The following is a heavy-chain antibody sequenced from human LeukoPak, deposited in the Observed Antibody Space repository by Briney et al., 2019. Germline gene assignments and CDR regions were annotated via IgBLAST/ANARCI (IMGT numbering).Heavy chain of an antibody. Sequence: SETRALTCAVYGGSFSGYYWSWIRQPPGKGLEWIGEINHSGSTNYNPSLKSRVTISVDTSKNQFSLKLSSVTAADTAVYYCARSVRRSSSSQNGGWGQGTLVTVSS. CDR2: INHSGST. CDR1: GGSFSGYY. J-gene: IGHJ4*02. CDR3: ARSVRRSSSSQNGG. D-gene: IGHD6-6*01. V-gene: IGHV4-34*01.